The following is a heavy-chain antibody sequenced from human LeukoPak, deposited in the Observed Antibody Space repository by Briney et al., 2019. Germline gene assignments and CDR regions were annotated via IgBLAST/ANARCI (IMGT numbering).Heavy chain of an antibody. D-gene: IGHD6-19*01. V-gene: IGHV4-61*01. CDR1: GGSVSSGSYY. CDR3: ARRGWKGFDY. CDR2: IYYSGST. J-gene: IGHJ4*02. Sequence: SETLSLTCTVSGGSVSSGSYYWSWIRQPPGKGLEWIGYIYYSGSTNYNPSLKSRVTISVDTSKNQFSLKLSSVTAADTAVYYCARRGWKGFDYRGQGTLVTVSS.